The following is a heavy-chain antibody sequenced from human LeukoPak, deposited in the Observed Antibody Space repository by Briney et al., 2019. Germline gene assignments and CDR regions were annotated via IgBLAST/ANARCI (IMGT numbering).Heavy chain of an antibody. CDR1: GGSFSGYY. CDR2: INHSGST. CDR3: ARGPIRYCSSTSCRNWFDP. V-gene: IGHV4-34*01. J-gene: IGHJ5*02. D-gene: IGHD2-2*01. Sequence: SETLSLTCAVYGGSFSGYYWSWIRQPPGKGLEWIGEINHSGSTNYNPSLKSRVTISVDTSKNQFSLKLSSVTAADTAVYYCARGPIRYCSSTSCRNWFDPWGQGTLVTVSS.